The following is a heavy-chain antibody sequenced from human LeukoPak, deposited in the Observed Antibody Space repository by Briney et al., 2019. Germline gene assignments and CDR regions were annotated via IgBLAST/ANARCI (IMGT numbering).Heavy chain of an antibody. CDR1: GDSIHSVYYF. CDR2: VYFDGDT. V-gene: IGHV4-39*01. Sequence: SETLSLTCTVSGDSIHSVYYFWGWVRQPPGKGLEWIGSVYFDGDTSYSPSLKSRVIISVDTSKNQFSLNLTSVTAADTALYYCARHRKSARNYLYYYMDVWGKGTTVTVSS. CDR3: ARHRKSARNYLYYYMDV. D-gene: IGHD6-6*01. J-gene: IGHJ6*03.